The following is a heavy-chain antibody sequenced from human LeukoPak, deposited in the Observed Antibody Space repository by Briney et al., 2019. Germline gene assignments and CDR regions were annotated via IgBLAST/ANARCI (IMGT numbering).Heavy chain of an antibody. D-gene: IGHD3-10*01. CDR3: ARDPVRMVRGVLDY. J-gene: IGHJ4*02. CDR1: GFTFSSNS. CDR2: ISSSSSYI. V-gene: IGHV3-21*01. Sequence: GGSLTLSCAASGFTFSSNSMNWVRHPPGKGLGRVSSISSSSSYIYYADSVKGRFTISRDNAKSSLYLQMNSLRAEDTAVYYCARDPVRMVRGVLDYWGQGTLVTVSS.